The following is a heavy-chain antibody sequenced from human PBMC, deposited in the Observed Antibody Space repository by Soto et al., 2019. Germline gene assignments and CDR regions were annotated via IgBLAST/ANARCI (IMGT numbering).Heavy chain of an antibody. D-gene: IGHD3-3*01. CDR3: EQHPLTILQGIFWFDT. V-gene: IGHV3-23*01. CDR2: ISASGDST. Sequence: GGSLRLSCAASGFTFNSYAMSWVRQAPGKGLEWVSAISASGDSTYYADAVKGRFTISRDNSKNTLYLEMNSLRAEDTALYYCEQHPLTILQGIFWFDTWGQGTLVTVSS. CDR1: GFTFNSYA. J-gene: IGHJ5*02.